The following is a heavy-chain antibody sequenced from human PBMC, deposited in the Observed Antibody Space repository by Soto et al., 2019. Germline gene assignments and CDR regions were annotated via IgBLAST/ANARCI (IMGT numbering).Heavy chain of an antibody. V-gene: IGHV3-66*01. CDR3: ARNGVGNDIGVITTLDYYYGMDV. J-gene: IGHJ6*02. CDR2: IYSGGST. Sequence: GGSLRLSCAASGFTVSSNYMSWVRQAPGKGLEWVSVIYSGGSTYYADSVKGRFTISRDNSKNTLYLQMNSLRAEDTAVYYCARNGVGNDIGVITTLDYYYGMDVWGQGTTVTVSS. CDR1: GFTVSSNY. D-gene: IGHD3-22*01.